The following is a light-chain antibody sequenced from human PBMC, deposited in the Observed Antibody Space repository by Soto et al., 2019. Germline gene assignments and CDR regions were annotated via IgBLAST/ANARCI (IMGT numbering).Light chain of an antibody. Sequence: EIVMTQSPPTLSVSPGERATLSCRASQSVGSKLAWYQQRPGQAPRLLIYDASNRATGIPARFSGSGSGTEFSLTISSLQSEDFAVYYCQQRSNWPLTFGGGTEVEIK. CDR2: DAS. CDR3: QQRSNWPLT. V-gene: IGKV3D-15*01. CDR1: QSVGSK. J-gene: IGKJ4*01.